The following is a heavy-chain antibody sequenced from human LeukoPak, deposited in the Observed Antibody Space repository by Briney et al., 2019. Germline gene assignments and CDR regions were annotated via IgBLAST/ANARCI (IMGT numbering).Heavy chain of an antibody. CDR3: ARAQSSSSWLLYYYFYYGMDV. CDR1: GYTFTCYD. Sequence: ASVKVSCKASGYTFTCYDINWVRQATGQGLEWMGWMNPNSGNTGYAQKFQGRVTMTRNTSISTAYMELSSLRSEDTAVYYCARAQSSSSWLLYYYFYYGMDVWGQGTTVTVSS. V-gene: IGHV1-8*01. J-gene: IGHJ6*02. D-gene: IGHD6-13*01. CDR2: MNPNSGNT.